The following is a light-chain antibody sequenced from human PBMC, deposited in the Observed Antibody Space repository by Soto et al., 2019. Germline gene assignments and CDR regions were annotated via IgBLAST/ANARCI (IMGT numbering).Light chain of an antibody. V-gene: IGKV3-20*01. CDR2: GAS. Sequence: EIVMTQAPATPSMSLFAPTRLSCGASQSINTDVAWYQHKAGQTPRLLIYGASSGATGIPDRFSGSGSGTEFTLTISRLEPEDFAVYYCQQYGSSSWTFGQGTKV. CDR1: QSINTD. J-gene: IGKJ1*01. CDR3: QQYGSSSWT.